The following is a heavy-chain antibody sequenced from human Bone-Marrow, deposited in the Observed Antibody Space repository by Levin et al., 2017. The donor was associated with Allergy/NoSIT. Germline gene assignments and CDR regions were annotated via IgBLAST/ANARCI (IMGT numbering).Heavy chain of an antibody. V-gene: IGHV3-11*01. D-gene: IGHD1-20*01. J-gene: IGHJ3*01. Sequence: PGGSLRLSCAASGFTFRDYYMSWIRQGPGKGLEWISYISVSSSTEYYADSVEGRFTISRDDARDSLYLQMNSLRAEDTAVYYCASHILTGTTADAFGVWGQGTVVTVSS. CDR1: GFTFRDYY. CDR2: ISVSSSTE. CDR3: ASHILTGTTADAFGV.